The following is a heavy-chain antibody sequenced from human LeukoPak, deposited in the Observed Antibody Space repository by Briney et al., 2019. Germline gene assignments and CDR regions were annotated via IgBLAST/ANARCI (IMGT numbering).Heavy chain of an antibody. CDR3: ATFPHVRGPDY. J-gene: IGHJ4*02. Sequence: GGSLRLSCAASGFTVSSNYMSWVRQAPGKGLEWVSVIYSGGSTYYADSVKGRFTISRDNSKNTLYLQMNSLRAEDTAVYYCATFPHVRGPDYWGQGTLVTVPS. CDR1: GFTVSSNY. CDR2: IYSGGST. V-gene: IGHV3-66*01. D-gene: IGHD3-10*01.